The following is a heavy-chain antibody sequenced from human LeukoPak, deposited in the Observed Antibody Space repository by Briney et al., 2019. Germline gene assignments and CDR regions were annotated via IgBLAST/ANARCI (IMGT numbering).Heavy chain of an antibody. J-gene: IGHJ6*02. CDR1: GFTFSSDS. Sequence: PGGSLGLSCAASGFTFSSDSMNWVRQAQGKGLELVSSISSSSSYRYYADSVKGRFTISRDNAKNSLYLQMNSLRAEDTAVYYCARDRSFGSSWYGQGVNYYYYYGMDVWGQGTTVTVSS. D-gene: IGHD6-13*01. CDR2: ISSSSSYR. CDR3: ARDRSFGSSWYGQGVNYYYYYGMDV. V-gene: IGHV3-21*01.